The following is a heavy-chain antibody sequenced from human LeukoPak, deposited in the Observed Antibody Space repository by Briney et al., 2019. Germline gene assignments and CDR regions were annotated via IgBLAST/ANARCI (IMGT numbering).Heavy chain of an antibody. Sequence: GGSLRLSCAASGFTFSSYAMHWVRQAPGKGLEYVSAISSNGGSTYYANSVKGRFTISRDNSKNTLYLQMGSLRAEDMAVYYCARAASDFWSGYQLNSYWYFDLCGRGTLVTVSS. D-gene: IGHD3-3*01. CDR2: ISSNGGST. J-gene: IGHJ2*01. CDR1: GFTFSSYA. CDR3: ARAASDFWSGYQLNSYWYFDL. V-gene: IGHV3-64*01.